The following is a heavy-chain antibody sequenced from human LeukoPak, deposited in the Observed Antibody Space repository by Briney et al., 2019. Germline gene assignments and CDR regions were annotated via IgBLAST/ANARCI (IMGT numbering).Heavy chain of an antibody. CDR3: AKGIAYGDELHFDY. CDR2: MNPNSGNT. J-gene: IGHJ4*02. CDR1: GYTFTSYD. V-gene: IGHV1-8*01. Sequence: GASVKVSCKASGYTFTSYDINWVRQAPGQGLEWMGWMNPNSGNTGYAQKFQGRVTMTRNTSISTAYMELSSLRSEDTALYYCAKGIAYGDELHFDYWGQGTLVTVSS. D-gene: IGHD4-17*01.